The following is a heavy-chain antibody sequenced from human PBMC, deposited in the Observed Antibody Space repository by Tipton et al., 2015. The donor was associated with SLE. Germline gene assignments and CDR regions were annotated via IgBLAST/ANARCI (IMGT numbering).Heavy chain of an antibody. D-gene: IGHD3-3*01. CDR2: IRFDGKTK. J-gene: IGHJ4*01. Sequence: SGAEVKKPGASVKVSCKASGYTFTTYGMHWVRQAPGKGLEWVTFIRFDGKTKYYADSVKGRFTISRDNSKNTLYLQMDSLRAEDTAVYYCAKGREWFSFDYWGQGTLVTVSS. CDR1: GYTFTTYG. CDR3: AKGREWFSFDY. V-gene: IGHV3-30*02.